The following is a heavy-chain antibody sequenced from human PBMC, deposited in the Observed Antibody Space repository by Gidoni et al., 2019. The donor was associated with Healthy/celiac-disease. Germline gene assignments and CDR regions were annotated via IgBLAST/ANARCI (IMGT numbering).Heavy chain of an antibody. V-gene: IGHV4-34*01. CDR1: GGSFSGYY. Sequence: QVQLQQWGAGLLKPSETLSLTCAVYGGSFSGYYWSWIRQPPGKGLEWIGEINHSGSTNYNPSLKSRVTISVDTSKNQFSLKLSSVTAADTAVYSGARGWYGYGMDVWGQGTTVTVSS. CDR2: INHSGST. CDR3: ARGWYGYGMDV. J-gene: IGHJ6*02. D-gene: IGHD2-15*01.